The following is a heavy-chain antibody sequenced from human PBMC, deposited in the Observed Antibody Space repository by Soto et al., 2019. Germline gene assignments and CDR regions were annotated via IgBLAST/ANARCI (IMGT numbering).Heavy chain of an antibody. Sequence: PGGSLILSSAASGFTFSSYAMSLVRQAPGKGLEWVSAISGSGGSTYYADSVKGRFTISRDNSKNTLYLQMNSLRAEDTAVYYCAKDRFISPHYFDYWGQGTLVTVSS. J-gene: IGHJ4*02. D-gene: IGHD3-16*01. CDR3: AKDRFISPHYFDY. CDR1: GFTFSSYA. V-gene: IGHV3-23*01. CDR2: ISGSGGST.